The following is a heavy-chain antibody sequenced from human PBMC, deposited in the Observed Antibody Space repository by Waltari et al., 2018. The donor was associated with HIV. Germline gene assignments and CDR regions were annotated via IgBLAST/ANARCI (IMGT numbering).Heavy chain of an antibody. D-gene: IGHD3-3*01. CDR3: ARDCCDFWSGYSRHYYYGMDV. CDR2: IYYSGST. CDR1: GGSISSGGYY. V-gene: IGHV4-30-4*01. J-gene: IGHJ6*02. Sequence: QVQLQESGPGLVKPSQTLSLTCTVSGGSISSGGYYWHWIRPPPGKGLEWIGYIYYSGSTYYNPSLKSRVTISVDTSKNQFSLKLSSVTAADTAVYYCARDCCDFWSGYSRHYYYGMDVWGQGTTVTVSS.